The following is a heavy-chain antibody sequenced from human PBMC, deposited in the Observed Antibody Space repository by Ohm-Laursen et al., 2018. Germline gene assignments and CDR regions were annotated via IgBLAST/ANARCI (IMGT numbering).Heavy chain of an antibody. Sequence: SDTLSLTCTVSGGSISNDYWSWIRQPAGKGLEWIGHIYTSGSTNYNPSLKSRVTMSVDTSKNQFSLKLSSVTAADTAVYYCARCGGDCLSPLNWFDPWGQGTLVTVSS. J-gene: IGHJ5*02. D-gene: IGHD2-21*02. CDR3: ARCGGDCLSPLNWFDP. CDR1: GGSISNDY. V-gene: IGHV4-4*07. CDR2: IYTSGST.